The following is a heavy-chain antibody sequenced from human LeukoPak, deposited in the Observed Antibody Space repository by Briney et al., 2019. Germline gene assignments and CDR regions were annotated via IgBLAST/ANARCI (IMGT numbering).Heavy chain of an antibody. J-gene: IGHJ4*02. CDR3: ARDGADYGDYAVYFAY. D-gene: IGHD4-17*01. CDR1: GFTFSSYA. V-gene: IGHV3-23*01. CDR2: ISGSGGST. Sequence: GGSLRLSCAASGFTFSSYAMSWVRQAPGKGLEWVSAISGSGGSTYYADSVKGRVTISRDNSKDTVYLHMDSLGVEDTAIYYCARDGADYGDYAVYFAYWGQGALVTVSS.